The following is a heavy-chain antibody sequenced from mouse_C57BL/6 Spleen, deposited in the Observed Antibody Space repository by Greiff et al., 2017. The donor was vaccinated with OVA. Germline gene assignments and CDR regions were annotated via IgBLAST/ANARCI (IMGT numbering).Heavy chain of an antibody. CDR2: ISSGGDYI. V-gene: IGHV5-9-1*02. CDR1: GFTFSSYA. CDR3: TRVAYYDGYSLFAY. Sequence: EVKVEESGEGLVKPGGSLKLSCAASGFTFSSYAMSWVRQTPEKRLEWVAYISSGGDYIYYADTVKGRFTISRDNARNTLYLQMSSLKSEDTAMYYCTRVAYYDGYSLFAYWGQGTLVTVSA. D-gene: IGHD2-3*01. J-gene: IGHJ3*01.